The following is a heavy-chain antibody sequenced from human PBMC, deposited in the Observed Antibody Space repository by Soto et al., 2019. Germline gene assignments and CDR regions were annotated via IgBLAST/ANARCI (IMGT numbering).Heavy chain of an antibody. CDR2: INAGNGNT. Sequence: ASVKVSCKASGYTFTSYAMHWVRQAPGQRLEWMGWINAGNGNTKYSQKFQGRVTIARDTSASTAYMELSSLRSEDTAVYYCASRRSYYYGMDVWGQGTTVTVSS. J-gene: IGHJ6*02. V-gene: IGHV1-3*01. CDR1: GYTFTSYA. CDR3: ASRRSYYYGMDV.